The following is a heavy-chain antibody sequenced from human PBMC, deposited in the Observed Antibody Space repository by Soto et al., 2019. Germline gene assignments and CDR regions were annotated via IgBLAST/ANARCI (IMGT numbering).Heavy chain of an antibody. J-gene: IGHJ6*02. V-gene: IGHV4-34*01. Sequence: SETLSLTCAVYGGSFSDFYWTWIRQLPGKGLEWIGEINHSGSTNYNPSLKSRVAISVDTSKNQFSLNLSSVTAADTAVYYCARRLYYDSSGFEGGGMDVWGQGTTVTVSS. CDR1: GGSFSDFY. CDR2: INHSGST. CDR3: ARRLYYDSSGFEGGGMDV. D-gene: IGHD3-22*01.